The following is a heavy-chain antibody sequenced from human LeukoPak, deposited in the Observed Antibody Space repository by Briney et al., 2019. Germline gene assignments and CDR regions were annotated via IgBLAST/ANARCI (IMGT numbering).Heavy chain of an antibody. D-gene: IGHD2-2*01. J-gene: IGHJ4*02. CDR2: ISNSDSST. CDR3: ASSHMLQYCSRPNCGREFDY. CDR1: GFTFSDYF. Sequence: GGSLRLSCVASGFTFSDYFMSWIRQAPGKGLECVSYISNSDSSTYYTDSVKGRFTISRDNAKSSLYLQMNSLRAEDTAVYYCASSHMLQYCSRPNCGREFDYWGQGTLVTVSS. V-gene: IGHV3-11*04.